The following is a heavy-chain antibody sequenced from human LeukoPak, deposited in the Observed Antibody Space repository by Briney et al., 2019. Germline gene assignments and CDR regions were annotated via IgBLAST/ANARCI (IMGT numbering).Heavy chain of an antibody. CDR1: GGSITSHY. CDR2: LFDSVNT. D-gene: IGHD5-18*01. CDR3: ATIKRGSIFGYFDF. Sequence: SEALSLTCTDSGGSITSHYWSWIRQPPGKGLEWIAYLFDSVNTKDNPSLQSRLTLSADTSKNQFSLRLSSVTAADTAVYYCATIKRGSIFGYFDFWGQGIKVTVSS. V-gene: IGHV4-59*11. J-gene: IGHJ4*02.